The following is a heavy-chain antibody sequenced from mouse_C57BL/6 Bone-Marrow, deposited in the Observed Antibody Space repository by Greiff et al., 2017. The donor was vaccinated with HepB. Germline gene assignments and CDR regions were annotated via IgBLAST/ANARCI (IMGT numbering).Heavy chain of an antibody. J-gene: IGHJ2*01. Sequence: QVQLQQSGAELVRPGTSVKVSCKASGYAFTNYLIEWVKQRPGQGLEWIGVINPGSGGTNYNEKFKGKATLTADTSSSTAYMQLSSLTSEDSAVYFCAIYYDYDPYYDDYWGQGTTLTVSS. CDR1: GYAFTNYL. CDR2: INPGSGGT. V-gene: IGHV1-54*01. D-gene: IGHD2-4*01. CDR3: AIYYDYDPYYDDY.